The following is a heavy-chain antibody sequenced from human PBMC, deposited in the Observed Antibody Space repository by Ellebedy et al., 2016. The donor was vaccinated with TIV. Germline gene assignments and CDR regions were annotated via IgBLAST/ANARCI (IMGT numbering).Heavy chain of an antibody. D-gene: IGHD3-10*01. CDR3: ARDTRGSYDY. CDR2: ISNTGRT. J-gene: IGHJ4*02. V-gene: IGHV4-59*01. CDR1: GASISSSY. Sequence: MPSETLSLTCNVSGASISSSYWSWIRQTPGKGLEWIGYISNTGRTNYNPSLQSRVTISVDTSRNQFSLTLRSATAADTAVYFCARDTRGSYDYWGQGTLITVSS.